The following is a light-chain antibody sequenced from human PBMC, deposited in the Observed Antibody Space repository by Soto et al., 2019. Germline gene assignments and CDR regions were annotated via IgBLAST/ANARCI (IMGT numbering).Light chain of an antibody. Sequence: EIVMTQSPATLSVSPGERATVSCRASQSVSSNLAWYQQKPGQAPRLLIYGASTRATGIPARFSGSESGTEFTLTISSLQSEDFAVYYCQQYNNWPRTFGEGTKLEIK. CDR3: QQYNNWPRT. CDR1: QSVSSN. CDR2: GAS. V-gene: IGKV3-15*01. J-gene: IGKJ2*01.